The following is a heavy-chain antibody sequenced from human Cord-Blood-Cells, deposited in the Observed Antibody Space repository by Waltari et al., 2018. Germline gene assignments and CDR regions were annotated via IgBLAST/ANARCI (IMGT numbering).Heavy chain of an antibody. Sequence: QVQLVESGGGVVQPGRSLRLSCAASGFTFSSYAMHWVHQAPGKGLEWVAVISYDGSNKYYADSVKGRFTISRDNSKNTLYLQMNSLRAEDTAVYYCARSLGSSVVGLGNWGQGTLVTVSS. D-gene: IGHD3-10*01. CDR3: ARSLGSSVVGLGN. V-gene: IGHV3-30-3*01. J-gene: IGHJ4*02. CDR2: ISYDGSNK. CDR1: GFTFSSYA.